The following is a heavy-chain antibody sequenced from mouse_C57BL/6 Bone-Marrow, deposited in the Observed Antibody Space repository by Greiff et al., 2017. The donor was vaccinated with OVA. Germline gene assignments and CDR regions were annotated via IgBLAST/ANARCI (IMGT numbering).Heavy chain of an antibody. V-gene: IGHV1-82*01. Sequence: QVQLQQSGPELVKPGASVKISCKASGYAFSSSWMNWVKQRPGKGLEWIGRIYPGDGDTNYNGKFKGKATLTADKSSSTAYMQLSSLTSDDSAVYFCARSIIYYDYDGWFAYWGQGTLVTVSA. CDR3: ARSIIYYDYDGWFAY. CDR1: GYAFSSSW. D-gene: IGHD2-4*01. J-gene: IGHJ3*01. CDR2: IYPGDGDT.